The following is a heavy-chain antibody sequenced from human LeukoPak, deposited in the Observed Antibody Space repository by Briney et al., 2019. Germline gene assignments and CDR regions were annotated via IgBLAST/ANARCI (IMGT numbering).Heavy chain of an antibody. D-gene: IGHD5-12*01. V-gene: IGHV3-23*01. CDR2: TSDSGSGT. Sequence: PGGSLRLSCTASGFTFSNYAMSWVRQAPGKGLEWVSVTSDSGSGTYYADSVKGRFTISRDNSKNALYLQTNSLRAEDTAVYYCAKDGRKVATTLDSWGQGTLVTVSS. CDR3: AKDGRKVATTLDS. CDR1: GFTFSNYA. J-gene: IGHJ4*02.